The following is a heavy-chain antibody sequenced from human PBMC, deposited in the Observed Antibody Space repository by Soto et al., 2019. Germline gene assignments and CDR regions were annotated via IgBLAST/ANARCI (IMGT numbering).Heavy chain of an antibody. CDR2: IYYSGST. Sequence: QVQLQESGPGLVKPSETLSLTCTVSGGSISSYYWSWIRQPPGKGLEWIGYIYYSGSTNYNPSLKSRVTISVDTSKNQFSLKLSSVTAADTAVYYCARGLVVTPIDYWGQGTLVTVSS. CDR3: ARGLVVTPIDY. J-gene: IGHJ4*02. CDR1: GGSISSYY. V-gene: IGHV4-59*01. D-gene: IGHD2-15*01.